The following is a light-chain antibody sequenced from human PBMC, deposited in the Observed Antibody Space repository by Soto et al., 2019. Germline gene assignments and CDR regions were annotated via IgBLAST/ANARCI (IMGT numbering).Light chain of an antibody. CDR3: RQYCSLPSYT. V-gene: IGKV3-20*01. CDR1: QSVSSSSS. CDR2: GAS. Sequence: EIVLTQSPGTLSLYPGERATLSCRASQSVSSSSSLAWYQQKPGQAPRLLIYGASSRATGIPDRFSGSGSATDFTLTISRLEPEDFAVYYCRQYCSLPSYTFGQGTKLEIK. J-gene: IGKJ2*01.